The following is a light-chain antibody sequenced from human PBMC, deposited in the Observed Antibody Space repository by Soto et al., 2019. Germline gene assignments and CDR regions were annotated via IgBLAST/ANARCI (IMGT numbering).Light chain of an antibody. CDR3: SSYTSSSTVV. V-gene: IGLV2-14*01. J-gene: IGLJ2*01. CDR1: SSDVGGYKY. CDR2: EVS. Sequence: QSALTQSASVSGSPGQSITISCTGTSSDVGGYKYVSWYQQHPGKAPKLMIYEVSNRPSGVSNRFSGSKSGNTASLTISGLQAEDEADYYCSSYTSSSTVVFGGGTKLTVL.